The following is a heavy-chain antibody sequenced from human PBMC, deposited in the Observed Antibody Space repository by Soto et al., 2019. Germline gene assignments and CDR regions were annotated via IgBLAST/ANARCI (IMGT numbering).Heavy chain of an antibody. CDR1: GYTFTSYD. CDR2: MNPNSGNT. V-gene: IGHV1-8*01. D-gene: IGHD2-2*01. Sequence: GASVKVSCKASGYTFTSYDINWVRQATGQGLEWMGWMNPNSGNTGYAQKFQGRVTMTRNTSISTAYMELSSLRSEDTAVYYCARGRHCSSTSCYPGGWFDPWGQGTLVTVSS. CDR3: ARGRHCSSTSCYPGGWFDP. J-gene: IGHJ5*02.